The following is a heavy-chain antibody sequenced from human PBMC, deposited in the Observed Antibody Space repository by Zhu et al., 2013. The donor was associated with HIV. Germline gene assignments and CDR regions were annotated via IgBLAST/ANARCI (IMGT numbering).Heavy chain of an antibody. CDR1: GYTFTSYG. V-gene: IGHV1-18*04. J-gene: IGHJ6*02. CDR2: ISAYNGNT. D-gene: IGHD3-10*01. Sequence: QVQLVQSGAEVKKPGASVKVSCKASGYTFTSYGISWVRQAPGQGLEWMGWISAYNGNTNYAQKLQGRVTMTTDTSTSTAYMELRSLRSDDTAVYYCARDVEPLYGSGSYYNYGMDVWGQGTTVTVSS. CDR3: ARDVEPLYGSGSYYNYGMDV.